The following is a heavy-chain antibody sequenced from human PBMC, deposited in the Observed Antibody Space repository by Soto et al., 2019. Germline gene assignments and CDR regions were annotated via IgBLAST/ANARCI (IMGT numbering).Heavy chain of an antibody. V-gene: IGHV3-23*04. Sequence: EVQLVDSGGGLVQPGQSLRLSCAGSGFTFSAYAMSWVRQAPGKGLEWDSSISASAITTYNTDSVRGRFTISRDNYRNTMYVQMNSLRADETDVYFCAKPPGFNNVVPANFGYWGGGARVNVSS. CDR1: GFTFSAYA. CDR2: ISASAITT. CDR3: AKPPGFNNVVPANFGY. D-gene: IGHD2-15*01. J-gene: IGHJ4*02.